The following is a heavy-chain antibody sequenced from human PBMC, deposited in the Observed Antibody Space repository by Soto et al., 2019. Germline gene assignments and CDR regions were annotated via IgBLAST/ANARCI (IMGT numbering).Heavy chain of an antibody. Sequence: SETLSLTCTVSGGSISSYYWSWIRQPAGEGLEWIGRIYTSGSTNYNPPLKSRVTMSIDTSNNQLSLKLSSVTATDTAVYYCATAAAGTYNFDYWGQGTLVTVSS. V-gene: IGHV4-4*07. D-gene: IGHD6-13*01. CDR1: GGSISSYY. CDR3: ATAAAGTYNFDY. J-gene: IGHJ4*02. CDR2: IYTSGST.